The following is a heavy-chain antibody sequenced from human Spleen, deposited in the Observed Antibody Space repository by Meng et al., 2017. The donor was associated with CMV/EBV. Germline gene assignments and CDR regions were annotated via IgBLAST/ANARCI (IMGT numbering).Heavy chain of an antibody. CDR2: ISTSGTTM. J-gene: IGHJ4*02. D-gene: IGHD3-3*01. Sequence: GESLKISCAASGFTFSTYEINWVRQAPGKGLEWISYISTSGTTMYYADSVKGRFAISRDNAENSLYLQMNSLRAEDTAVYYCARDRAQLRFLEWSYYFDYWGQGTLVTVSS. CDR1: GFTFSTYE. CDR3: ARDRAQLRFLEWSYYFDY. V-gene: IGHV3-48*03.